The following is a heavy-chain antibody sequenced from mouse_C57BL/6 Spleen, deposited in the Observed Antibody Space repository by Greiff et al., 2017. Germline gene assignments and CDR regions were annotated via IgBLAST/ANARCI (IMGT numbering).Heavy chain of an antibody. CDR3: ARDYYGPRY. V-gene: IGHV2-9-1*01. J-gene: IGHJ3*01. CDR2: IWPGGGT. D-gene: IGHD1-1*01. Sequence: QVQLKESGPGLAAPSQSLSITCTVSGFSLTSYAISWVRQPPGKGLEWLGVIWPGGGTNYNSALKSRLSISKDNSKSQVFLKMNSLQPDDTARYYCARDYYGPRYWGQGTLVTVSA. CDR1: GFSLTSYA.